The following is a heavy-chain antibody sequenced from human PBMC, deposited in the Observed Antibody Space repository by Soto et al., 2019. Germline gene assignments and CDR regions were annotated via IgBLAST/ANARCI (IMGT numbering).Heavy chain of an antibody. CDR1: GGSISSSSYY. J-gene: IGHJ5*02. V-gene: IGHV4-39*01. CDR3: ATSNWFDP. CDR2: IYYSGST. Sequence: QLQLQESGPGLVKPSETLSLTCTVSGGSISSSSYYWGWIRQPPGKGLEWFGIIYYSGSTYYNPSPKSPVTISLDTSKNQFSLKLSSVSATDTAVYYCATSNWFDPWGQGTLVTVSS.